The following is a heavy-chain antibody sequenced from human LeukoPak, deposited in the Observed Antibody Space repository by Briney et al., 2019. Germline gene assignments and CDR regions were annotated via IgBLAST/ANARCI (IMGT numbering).Heavy chain of an antibody. J-gene: IGHJ5*02. Sequence: SETLSLTCTVSGGSISSSSYYWGWIRQPPGKGLEWIGSIYYSGSTYYNPSLKSRVTISVDTSKNQFSLKLSSVTAADTAVYYCARLNLRRKSWIQLWFDPWGQGTPVTVSS. CDR1: GGSISSSSYY. D-gene: IGHD5-18*01. CDR2: IYYSGST. V-gene: IGHV4-39*01. CDR3: ARLNLRRKSWIQLWFDP.